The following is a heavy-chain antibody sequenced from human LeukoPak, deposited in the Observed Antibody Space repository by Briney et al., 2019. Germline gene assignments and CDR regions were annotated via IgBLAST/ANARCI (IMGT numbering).Heavy chain of an antibody. CDR1: GFTFSSYW. J-gene: IGHJ4*02. Sequence: GGSLRLSCAASGFTFSSYWIHWVRQAPGKGLVWVSRINTDGNITSYAESVKGRFTISRDNAKNTLYLQMNSLNTEDTAVYYCGGHTAMDRISDYWGQGTLVTVSS. V-gene: IGHV3-74*01. CDR2: INTDGNIT. CDR3: GGHTAMDRISDY. D-gene: IGHD5-18*01.